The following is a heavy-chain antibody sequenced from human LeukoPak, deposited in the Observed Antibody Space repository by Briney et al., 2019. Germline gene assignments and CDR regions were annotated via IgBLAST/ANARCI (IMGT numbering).Heavy chain of an antibody. CDR1: GGSISSSSYY. D-gene: IGHD6-19*01. J-gene: IGHJ3*02. Sequence: SETLSLTCTVSGGSISSSSYYWGWIRQPPGKGLEWIGCIYYSGSTYYNPSLKSRVTISVDTSKNQFSLKLSSVTAADTAVYYCARHGIAVAGTDAFDIWGQGTMVTVSS. V-gene: IGHV4-39*01. CDR2: IYYSGST. CDR3: ARHGIAVAGTDAFDI.